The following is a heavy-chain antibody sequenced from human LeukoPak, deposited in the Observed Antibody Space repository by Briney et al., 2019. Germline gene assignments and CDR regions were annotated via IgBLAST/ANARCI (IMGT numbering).Heavy chain of an antibody. CDR1: GFTFTRHS. CDR2: IGIWNSPI. Sequence: GGSLRLSCAASGFTFTRHSMNWVRQAPGKGLEWVSFIGIWNSPIYYGDSVRGRFTISRDNAKNSLYLQMNSLRAEDTALYYCAKGSPLGATDYWGQGTLVTVSS. V-gene: IGHV3-48*01. CDR3: AKGSPLGATDY. J-gene: IGHJ4*02. D-gene: IGHD1-26*01.